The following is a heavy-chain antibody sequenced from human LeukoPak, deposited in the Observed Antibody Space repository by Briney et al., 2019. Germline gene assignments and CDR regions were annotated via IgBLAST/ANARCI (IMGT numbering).Heavy chain of an antibody. Sequence: SETLSPTCTVSGGSISSYYWNWIRQPAGKGLEWIGRIYTSGSTNYNPSLKSRVTMSVDTSKNQFSLKLSSVTAADTAVYYCAGCSSTSCSYWGQGTLVTVSS. CDR2: IYTSGST. CDR1: GGSISSYY. CDR3: AGCSSTSCSY. J-gene: IGHJ4*02. D-gene: IGHD2-2*01. V-gene: IGHV4-4*07.